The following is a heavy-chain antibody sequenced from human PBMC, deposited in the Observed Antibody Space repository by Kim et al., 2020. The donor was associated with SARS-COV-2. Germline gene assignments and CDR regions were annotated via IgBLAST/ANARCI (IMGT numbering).Heavy chain of an antibody. CDR3: AHQEGERFDP. Sequence: SGPTLVNPTPTLTLTCTFSGFSLSTSGMCVSWIRQPPGKALEWLARIDWDDDKYYSTSLKTRLTISKDTSKNQVVLTMTNMDPVDTATYYCAHQEGERFDPWGQGTLVTVSS. J-gene: IGHJ5*02. D-gene: IGHD3-16*01. CDR2: IDWDDDK. CDR1: GFSLSTSGMC. V-gene: IGHV2-70*11.